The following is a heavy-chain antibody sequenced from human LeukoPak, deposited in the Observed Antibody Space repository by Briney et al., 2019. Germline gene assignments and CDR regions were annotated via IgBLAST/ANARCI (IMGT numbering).Heavy chain of an antibody. CDR3: ARGRITMVRGARYGMDV. D-gene: IGHD3-10*01. J-gene: IGHJ6*04. CDR2: INHSGST. V-gene: IGHV4-34*01. Sequence: SETLSLTCAVYGGSFSGYYWSWIRQPPGKGLEWIGEINHSGSTNYNPSLKSRVTISVDTSKNQFSLKLSSVSAADTAVYYCARGRITMVRGARYGMDVWGKGTTVTVSS. CDR1: GGSFSGYY.